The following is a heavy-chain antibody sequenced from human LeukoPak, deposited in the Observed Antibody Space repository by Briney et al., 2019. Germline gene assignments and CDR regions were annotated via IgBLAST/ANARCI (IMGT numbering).Heavy chain of an antibody. CDR1: GGSISSYY. Sequence: PSETLSLTCTVSGGSISSYYWSWIRQPPGKGLEWIGYIYYSGSTNYNPSLKSRVTISVDTSKNQFSLKLSSVTAADTAVYYCARRRGYSYEGWGQGTLVTVSS. CDR3: ARRRGYSYEG. CDR2: IYYSGST. D-gene: IGHD5-18*01. J-gene: IGHJ4*02. V-gene: IGHV4-59*08.